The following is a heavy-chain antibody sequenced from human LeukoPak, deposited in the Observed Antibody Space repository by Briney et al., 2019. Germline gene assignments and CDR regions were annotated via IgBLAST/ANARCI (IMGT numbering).Heavy chain of an antibody. CDR3: ARCHDSYDTSGYYHR. Sequence: ASVKVSCKTSGGTFNIYAISWVRQAPGQGLEWMGGIIPIFVTTNYAQRFQGRVTITADESTNTAYMELSSLRSEDTAVYYCARCHDSYDTSGYYHRWGQGTLVTVSS. CDR1: GGTFNIYA. J-gene: IGHJ4*02. D-gene: IGHD3-22*01. V-gene: IGHV1-69*13. CDR2: IIPIFVTT.